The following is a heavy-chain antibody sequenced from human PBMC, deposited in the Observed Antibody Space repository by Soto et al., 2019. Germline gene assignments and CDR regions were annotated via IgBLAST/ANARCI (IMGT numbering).Heavy chain of an antibody. J-gene: IGHJ4*02. Sequence: VGSVRLSCAASGFTFSTNAMSWVRQAPGMGLEFVSLISGSGNTIYYADSVKGRFTISRDNSKNTVSLQMNSLRAEDTAVYYCAKVGYDTYGYYLRSLDYWGQGTLVTVSS. D-gene: IGHD3-3*01. CDR3: AKVGYDTYGYYLRSLDY. CDR1: GFTFSTNA. V-gene: IGHV3-23*01. CDR2: ISGSGNTI.